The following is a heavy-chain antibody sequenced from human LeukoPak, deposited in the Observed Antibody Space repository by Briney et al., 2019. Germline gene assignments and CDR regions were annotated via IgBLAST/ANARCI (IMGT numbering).Heavy chain of an antibody. J-gene: IGHJ4*02. D-gene: IGHD3-3*01. Sequence: GGSLRLSCAASGFTFSSYPMSWVRQAPGKGLEWVSAFSGNDGSTYYADSVKGRFTISRDNSKNTLYLHMNSLRGEDTAVYYCAKDSLPVFGGYFDFWGQGTLVTVSS. CDR2: FSGNDGST. CDR1: GFTFSSYP. CDR3: AKDSLPVFGGYFDF. V-gene: IGHV3-23*01.